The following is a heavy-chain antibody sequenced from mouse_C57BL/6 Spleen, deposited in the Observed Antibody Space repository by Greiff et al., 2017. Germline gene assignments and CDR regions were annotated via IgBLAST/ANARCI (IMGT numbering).Heavy chain of an antibody. J-gene: IGHJ4*01. V-gene: IGHV2-4*01. CDR3: YYSNDYYAMDY. CDR1: GFSLTSYG. Sequence: QVQLKESGPGLVQPSQSLSITCTVSGFSLTSYGVHWVRQPPGKGLEWLGVIWSGGSTDYNAAFISRRSISKDNPKSQVFFKMNSLQADDTAIYYCYYSNDYYAMDYWGQGTSVTVSS. CDR2: IWSGGST. D-gene: IGHD2-5*01.